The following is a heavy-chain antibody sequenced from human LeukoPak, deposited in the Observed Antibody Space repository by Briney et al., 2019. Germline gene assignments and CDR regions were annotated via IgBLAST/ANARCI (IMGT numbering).Heavy chain of an antibody. D-gene: IGHD3-16*01. V-gene: IGHV4-59*01. Sequence: PSETLSLTCTVSGDSISSYYWSWIRQPPGKGLEWIGYIYDSGKINYNASLISRVTISVDTSKNQFSLKVTSVTPADTAVFYCARGGGTLDYWGQGTLVTVSS. J-gene: IGHJ4*02. CDR1: GDSISSYY. CDR3: ARGGGTLDY. CDR2: IYDSGKI.